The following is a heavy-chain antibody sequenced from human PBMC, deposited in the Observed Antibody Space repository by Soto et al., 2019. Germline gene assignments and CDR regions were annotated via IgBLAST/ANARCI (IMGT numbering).Heavy chain of an antibody. J-gene: IGHJ3*02. CDR1: GFTFSSYA. Sequence: PGGSLRLSCAASGFTFSSYAMSWVRQAPGKGLEWVSAISGSGGSTYYADSVKGRFTISRDNSKNTLYLQMNSLRSEDTAVYYCARVNYDSSGYQGHAFDIWGQGTMVTVSS. CDR3: ARVNYDSSGYQGHAFDI. V-gene: IGHV3-23*01. D-gene: IGHD3-22*01. CDR2: ISGSGGST.